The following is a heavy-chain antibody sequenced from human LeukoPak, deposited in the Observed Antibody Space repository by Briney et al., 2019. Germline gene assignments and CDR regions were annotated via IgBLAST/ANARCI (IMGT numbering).Heavy chain of an antibody. V-gene: IGHV4-39*01. Sequence: PSETLSLTCSVSGGSISSSSYYWGWIRQSPGKGLEWIGSIYYSGSTYYNPSLKSRVTISVDTSKNQFSLKLSSVTAADTAVYYCARSPTVTTLLLTWGQGTLVTVSS. CDR3: ARSPTVTTLLLT. CDR2: IYYSGST. D-gene: IGHD4-17*01. J-gene: IGHJ5*02. CDR1: GGSISSSSYY.